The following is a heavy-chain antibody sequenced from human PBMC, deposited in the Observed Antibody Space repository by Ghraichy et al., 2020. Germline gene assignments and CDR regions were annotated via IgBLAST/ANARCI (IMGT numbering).Heavy chain of an antibody. CDR2: IYTRGSS. Sequence: SQTLSLTCTGSGGYISSYYWSWIRQHAGKGLDWIGRIYTRGSSNYNPSLKSRVTMSVDTSKNQFSLKLSSVTAADTAVYYCARDRADRVDYWGQGTLVTVSS. D-gene: IGHD2-15*01. CDR3: ARDRADRVDY. J-gene: IGHJ4*02. CDR1: GGYISSYY. V-gene: IGHV4-4*07.